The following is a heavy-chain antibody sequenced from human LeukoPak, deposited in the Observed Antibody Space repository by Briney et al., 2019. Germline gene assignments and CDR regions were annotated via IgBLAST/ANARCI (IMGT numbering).Heavy chain of an antibody. D-gene: IGHD6-13*01. CDR3: ARAQLAAAGPNDY. V-gene: IGHV3-66*02. Sequence: GGSLRLSCAASGFTVSSNYMSWVRQAPGKGLEWVSVIYSGGSTYYADSVKGRFTISRDNSKYTLYLQMNSLRAEDTAVYYCARAQLAAAGPNDYWGQGTLVTVSS. CDR1: GFTVSSNY. CDR2: IYSGGST. J-gene: IGHJ4*02.